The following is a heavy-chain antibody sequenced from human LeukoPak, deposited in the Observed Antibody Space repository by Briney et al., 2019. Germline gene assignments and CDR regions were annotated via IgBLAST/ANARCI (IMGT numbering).Heavy chain of an antibody. CDR2: INSDGSST. J-gene: IGHJ4*02. D-gene: IGHD2-15*01. Sequence: GGSLRLSCAASGFTFSSYWMHWVRHAPGKGLVWVSRINSDGSSTSYADSVKGRFTISRDNAKNTLYLQMNSLRAEDTAVYYCARTPCSGGSCYDSAVDYWGQGTLVTVSS. V-gene: IGHV3-74*01. CDR3: ARTPCSGGSCYDSAVDY. CDR1: GFTFSSYW.